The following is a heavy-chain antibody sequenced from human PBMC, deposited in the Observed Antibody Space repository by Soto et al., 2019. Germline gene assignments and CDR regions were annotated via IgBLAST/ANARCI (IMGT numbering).Heavy chain of an antibody. V-gene: IGHV3-11*01. Sequence: PGGSLRLSCATSGLTFSNYYMSWIRQAPGKGLEWVSYISSSGSTIYYADSVKGRFTISRDNAKNSLYLQMNSLRAEDTAVYYCARLRRYGDYVGYFDYWGQGTLVTVSS. CDR1: GLTFSNYY. D-gene: IGHD4-17*01. J-gene: IGHJ4*02. CDR2: ISSSGSTI. CDR3: ARLRRYGDYVGYFDY.